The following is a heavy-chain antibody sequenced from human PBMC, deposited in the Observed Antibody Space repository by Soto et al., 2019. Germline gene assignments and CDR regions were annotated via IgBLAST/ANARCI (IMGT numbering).Heavy chain of an antibody. Sequence: GGSLRLSCAASGFTFDDYVMHWVRQAPGKGLEWVSGISWNSGSIGYADSVKGRFTISRDNAKNSLYLQMNSLRAEDTALYYCAKGGYSSSSGACDIWGQGTMVTVSS. CDR1: GFTFDDYV. D-gene: IGHD6-6*01. CDR3: AKGGYSSSSGACDI. V-gene: IGHV3-9*01. CDR2: ISWNSGSI. J-gene: IGHJ3*02.